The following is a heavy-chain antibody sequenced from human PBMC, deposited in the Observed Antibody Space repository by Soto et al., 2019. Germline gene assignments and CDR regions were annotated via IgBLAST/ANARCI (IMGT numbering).Heavy chain of an antibody. V-gene: IGHV3-48*02. Sequence: EVQLVESGGGLVQPGGSLRLSCAASGFTFSSYSMNWVRQAPGKGLEWVSYISSSSSTIYYADSVKGRFTISRDNAKNSLYLQMNSLRDEDTAVYYCASCCSSTSSYPYYYYYGMDVWGQGTTVTVSS. CDR3: ASCCSSTSSYPYYYYYGMDV. CDR2: ISSSSSTI. CDR1: GFTFSSYS. J-gene: IGHJ6*02. D-gene: IGHD2-2*01.